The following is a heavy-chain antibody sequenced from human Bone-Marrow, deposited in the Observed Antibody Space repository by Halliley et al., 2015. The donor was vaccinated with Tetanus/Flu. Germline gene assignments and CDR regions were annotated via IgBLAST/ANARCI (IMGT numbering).Heavy chain of an antibody. Sequence: SLRLSCAASGFTVNNNYLSWVRQAPGKGLEWVSSIYAGGTAYFADSVRGRFTISRDESKNTVYLQMNNLRVKDTAVYHCARGGGRYYSPYDWGQGTLVTVSS. J-gene: IGHJ4*02. V-gene: IGHV3-53*01. CDR1: GFTVNNNY. D-gene: IGHD3-10*01. CDR3: ARGGGRYYSPYD. CDR2: IYAGGTA.